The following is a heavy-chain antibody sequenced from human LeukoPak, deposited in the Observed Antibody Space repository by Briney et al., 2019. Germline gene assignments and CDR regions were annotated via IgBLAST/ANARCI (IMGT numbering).Heavy chain of an antibody. D-gene: IGHD3-10*01. Sequence: GGSLRLSCAASGFTFDDYGTSWVRQAPGKGLEWVSGINWNGGSTGYADSVKGRFTISRDNAKNSLYLQMNSLRAEDTALYHCARVGSGSYYNERLWFDPWGQGTLVTVSS. CDR3: ARVGSGSYYNERLWFDP. CDR1: GFTFDDYG. CDR2: INWNGGST. V-gene: IGHV3-20*01. J-gene: IGHJ5*02.